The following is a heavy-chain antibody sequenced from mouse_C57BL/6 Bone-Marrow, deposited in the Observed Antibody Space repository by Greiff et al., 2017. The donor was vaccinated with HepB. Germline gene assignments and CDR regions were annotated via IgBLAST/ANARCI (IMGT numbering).Heavy chain of an antibody. CDR1: GFNIKNTY. J-gene: IGHJ3*01. V-gene: IGHV14-3*01. CDR2: IDPANGNT. CDR3: ARLFYYYGSSYPAWFAY. D-gene: IGHD1-1*01. Sequence: EVQRVESVAELVRPGASVKLSCTASGFNIKNTYMHWVKQRPEQGLEWIGRIDPANGNTKYAPKFQGKATITADTSSNTAYLQLSSLTSEDTAIYYCARLFYYYGSSYPAWFAYWGQGTLVTVSA.